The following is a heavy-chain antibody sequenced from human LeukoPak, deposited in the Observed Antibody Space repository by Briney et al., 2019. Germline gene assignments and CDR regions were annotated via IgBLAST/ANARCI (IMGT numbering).Heavy chain of an antibody. CDR3: AREDYGDYYYFDY. Sequence: PGGSLRLSCAASGFTFGGYSMTWVRQAPGKGLEWAANINLDGSDRFYVGFVKGRFTISRDNAKNSLYLQMNSLRAEDTAVYYCAREDYGDYYYFDYWGQGTLVTVSS. CDR1: GFTFGGYS. J-gene: IGHJ4*02. D-gene: IGHD4-17*01. CDR2: INLDGSDR. V-gene: IGHV3-7*01.